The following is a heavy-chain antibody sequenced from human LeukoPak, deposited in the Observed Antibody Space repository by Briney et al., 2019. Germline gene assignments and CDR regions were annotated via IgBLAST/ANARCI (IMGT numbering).Heavy chain of an antibody. Sequence: GGSLRLSCAASGFTFSSAWMTWVRQAPGKGLEWVGHIKNKTNGETTDYAAPVKGRFIISRDDPKNTLYLQMNSLRTEDTAVYYCARGFCSSTNCYQGPFDFWGQGTLVTVSS. V-gene: IGHV3-15*01. J-gene: IGHJ4*02. D-gene: IGHD2-2*01. CDR1: GFTFSSAW. CDR2: IKNKTNGETT. CDR3: ARGFCSSTNCYQGPFDF.